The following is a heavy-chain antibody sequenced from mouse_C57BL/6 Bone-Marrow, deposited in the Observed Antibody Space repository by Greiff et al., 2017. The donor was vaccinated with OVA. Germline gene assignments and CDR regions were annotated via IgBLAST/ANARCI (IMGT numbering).Heavy chain of an antibody. CDR2: ISYDGSN. Sequence: VQLQQSGPGLVKPSQSLSLTCSVTGYSITSGYYWNWIRQFPGNKLEWMGYISYDGSNNYNPSLKNRISITRDTSKNQFFLKLNSVTTEDTATYYCARYYGSSYDYAMDYWGQGTSVTVSS. D-gene: IGHD1-1*01. J-gene: IGHJ4*01. CDR3: ARYYGSSYDYAMDY. V-gene: IGHV3-6*01. CDR1: GYSITSGYY.